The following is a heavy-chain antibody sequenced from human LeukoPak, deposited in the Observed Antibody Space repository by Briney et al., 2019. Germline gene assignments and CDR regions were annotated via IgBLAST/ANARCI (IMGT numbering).Heavy chain of an antibody. D-gene: IGHD6-6*01. CDR3: AKDRSSSSGRFDP. J-gene: IGHJ5*02. V-gene: IGHV3-23*01. CDR2: ISGSGGST. CDR1: GFTFSNYA. Sequence: GGSLRLSCAASGFTFSNYAMSWVRQAPGKGLEWVSGISGSGGSTYYADSVKGRFTISRDNPKNTLYPQMNSLRAEDTAVYYCAKDRSSSSGRFDPWGQGTLVTVSS.